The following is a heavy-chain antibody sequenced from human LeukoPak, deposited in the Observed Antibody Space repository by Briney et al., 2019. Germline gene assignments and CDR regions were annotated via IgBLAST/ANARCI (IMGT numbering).Heavy chain of an antibody. V-gene: IGHV4-61*02. D-gene: IGHD3-9*01. Sequence: SQTLSLTCTVSGGSISSGSYYWSWIRQPAGKGLEWIGRIYTSGSTNYNPSLKSRVTISVDTSKNQFSLKLSSVTAADTAVSYCARAPYYDILTGQYYYYGMDVWGQGTTVTVSS. J-gene: IGHJ6*02. CDR2: IYTSGST. CDR1: GGSISSGSYY. CDR3: ARAPYYDILTGQYYYYGMDV.